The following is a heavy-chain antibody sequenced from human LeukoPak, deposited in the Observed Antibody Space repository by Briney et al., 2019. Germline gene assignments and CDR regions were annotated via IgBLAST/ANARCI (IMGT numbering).Heavy chain of an antibody. CDR3: AIVVVRGVSDYYYMDV. CDR1: GFTFSSYE. D-gene: IGHD3-10*01. V-gene: IGHV3-48*03. J-gene: IGHJ6*03. CDR2: ISSSGSTI. Sequence: GGSLRLFCAASGFTFSSYEMNWVRQAPGKGLEGVSYISSSGSTIYYADSVKGRFTISRDNAKNSLYLQMNSLRAEDTAVYYCAIVVVRGVSDYYYMDVWGKGTTVTISS.